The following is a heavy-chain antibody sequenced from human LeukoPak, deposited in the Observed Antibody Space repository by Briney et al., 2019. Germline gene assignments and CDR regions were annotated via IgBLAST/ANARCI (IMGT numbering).Heavy chain of an antibody. J-gene: IGHJ4*02. Sequence: QPGRSLRLSCAASGFTFSRYGMHWVRQAPGKGLECMAVICYDGSIKYYADSVQGRFTISRDNSKNTLYLQMNSLRAEDTALYYCAKRGGGDPRREGFDYWGQGTLVTVSP. D-gene: IGHD2-15*01. V-gene: IGHV3-33*06. CDR2: ICYDGSIK. CDR1: GFTFSRYG. CDR3: AKRGGGDPRREGFDY.